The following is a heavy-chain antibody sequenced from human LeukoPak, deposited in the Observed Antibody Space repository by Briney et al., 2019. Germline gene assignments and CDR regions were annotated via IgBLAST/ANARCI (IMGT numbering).Heavy chain of an antibody. CDR1: GFTFRSYG. V-gene: IGHV3-33*01. J-gene: IGHJ4*02. CDR3: ARRVARYYVDY. CDR2: IWYDGSNK. Sequence: PGGSLRLSCAASGFTFRSYGMHWARQAPGKGLEWVAVIWYDGSNKYYSDSVKGRFTISRDNSKNTLYLQMNSLSAEDTAVYYCARRVARYYVDYWGQGTLVTVSS.